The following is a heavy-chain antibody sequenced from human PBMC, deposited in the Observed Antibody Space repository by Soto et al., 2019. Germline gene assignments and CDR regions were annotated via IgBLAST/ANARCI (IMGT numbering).Heavy chain of an antibody. V-gene: IGHV4-4*02. J-gene: IGHJ4*02. D-gene: IGHD6-19*01. Sequence: QVQLQESGPGLMKPSGTLSLTCAVSGGSISTNWWSWVRQPPGKGLEWSGENYHSGSTNYNPSLKNRVTMSVDKSHNHRILNLNSVTAADTAVYYCARHIAVSGTRGFDFWGQGTLVTVSS. CDR1: GGSISTNW. CDR2: NYHSGST. CDR3: ARHIAVSGTRGFDF.